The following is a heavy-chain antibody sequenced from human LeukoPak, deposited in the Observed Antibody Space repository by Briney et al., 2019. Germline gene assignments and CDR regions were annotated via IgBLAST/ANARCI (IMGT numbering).Heavy chain of an antibody. J-gene: IGHJ6*04. Sequence: GGTLRLSCAASGFTFSSYGMNWVRQAPGKGLEWGSYISSRGSTIYYADSVKGRFTISRDNAKNSLYLQMNSLRAEDTAVYYCAELGITMIGGVWGKGTTVTISS. CDR3: AELGITMIGGV. CDR2: ISSRGSTI. V-gene: IGHV3-48*04. D-gene: IGHD3-10*02. CDR1: GFTFSSYG.